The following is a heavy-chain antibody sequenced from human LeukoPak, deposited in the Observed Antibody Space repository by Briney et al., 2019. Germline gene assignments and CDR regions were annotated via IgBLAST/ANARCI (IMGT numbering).Heavy chain of an antibody. CDR1: GRTFTGHY. V-gene: IGHV1-24*01. CDR2: FDPEDGET. Sequence: GASVKVSCRASGRTFTGHYIHWVRQAPGKGLEWMGGFDPEDGETIYAQKFQGRVTMTEDTSTDTAYMELSSLRSEDTAVYYCATGNHHYGDQTTVGDYWGQGTLVTVSS. D-gene: IGHD4-17*01. CDR3: ATGNHHYGDQTTVGDY. J-gene: IGHJ4*02.